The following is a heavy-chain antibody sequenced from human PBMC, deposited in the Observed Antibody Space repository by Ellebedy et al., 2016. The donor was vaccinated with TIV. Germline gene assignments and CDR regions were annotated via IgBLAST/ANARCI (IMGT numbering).Heavy chain of an antibody. V-gene: IGHV4-39*01. J-gene: IGHJ4*02. CDR3: ARRKVTIPRADAYFDY. Sequence: SETLSLXCTVSGGSISSSSYYWGWIRQPPGKGLEWIGSIYYSGNTYYNPPLKSRVTISIDTSKNQFSLRLSSVTAADTAIYRCARRKVTIPRADAYFDYWGQGILVTVSS. CDR1: GGSISSSSYY. CDR2: IYYSGNT. D-gene: IGHD3-3*01.